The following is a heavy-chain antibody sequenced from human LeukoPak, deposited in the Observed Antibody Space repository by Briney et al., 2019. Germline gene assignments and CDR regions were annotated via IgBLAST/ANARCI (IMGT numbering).Heavy chain of an antibody. CDR2: TYSGGST. Sequence: PGGSLRLSCAASGFTVSSNYMSWVRQAPGKGLEWVSLTYSGGSTYYADSVKGRFTISRDNSKNTLYLQMNSLRAEDTAVYYCARGPRDVDTAVTWGQGTLVTVSS. D-gene: IGHD5-18*01. V-gene: IGHV3-66*01. CDR1: GFTVSSNY. J-gene: IGHJ5*02. CDR3: ARGPRDVDTAVT.